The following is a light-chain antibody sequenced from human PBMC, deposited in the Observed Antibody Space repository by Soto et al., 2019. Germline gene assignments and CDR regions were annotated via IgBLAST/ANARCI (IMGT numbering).Light chain of an antibody. CDR3: QQYNNWPWT. CDR2: GAS. V-gene: IGKV3-15*01. J-gene: IGKJ1*01. Sequence: EIVMTQSPATLSVSPGERATLSCRASQSVSSNLAWYQQKPGQAPRLLIYGASTRATGIPARFSGSGSGTEFPLTISSLQSEDSAHYYCQQYNNWPWTFGQGTKVEIK. CDR1: QSVSSN.